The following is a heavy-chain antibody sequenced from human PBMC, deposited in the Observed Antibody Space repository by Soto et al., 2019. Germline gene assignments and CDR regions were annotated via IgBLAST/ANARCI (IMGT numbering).Heavy chain of an antibody. D-gene: IGHD5-18*01. CDR3: ARDGPSLGTAMVY. CDR2: IWYDGSNK. CDR1: GFTFSSYG. J-gene: IGHJ4*02. V-gene: IGHV3-33*01. Sequence: QVQLVESGGGVVQPGRSLRLSCAASGFTFSSYGMHWVRQAPGKGLEWGAVIWYDGSNKYYADSVKGRFTISRDNSKNTLYLQMNRLRAEDTAVYYCARDGPSLGTAMVYWGQGTLVTVSS.